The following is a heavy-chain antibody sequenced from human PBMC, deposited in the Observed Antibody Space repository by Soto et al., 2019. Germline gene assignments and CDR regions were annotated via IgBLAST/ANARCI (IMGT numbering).Heavy chain of an antibody. Sequence: PGGSLRLSCAASGFTFSSYAMSWVRQAPGKGLEWVSAISGSGGSTYYADSVKGRFTISRDNSKNTLYLQMNSLRAEDTAVYYCAKPPDEVPVVTTSSFDYWGQGTLVSVSS. J-gene: IGHJ4*02. D-gene: IGHD2-15*01. V-gene: IGHV3-23*01. CDR1: GFTFSSYA. CDR2: ISGSGGST. CDR3: AKPPDEVPVVTTSSFDY.